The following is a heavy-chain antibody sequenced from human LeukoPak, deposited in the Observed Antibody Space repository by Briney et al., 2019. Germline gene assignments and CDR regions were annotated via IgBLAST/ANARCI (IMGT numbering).Heavy chain of an antibody. CDR3: VKDEWYGSSSYFDF. CDR2: MNPNSGNT. Sequence: ASVKVSCKASGYTFTSYDINWVRQATGQGLEWMGWMNPNSGNTGYAQKFQGRVTMTRNTSISTAYMELSSLRSEDTAVYYCVKDEWYGSSSYFDFWGQGTLVTVSS. CDR1: GYTFTSYD. V-gene: IGHV1-8*01. D-gene: IGHD6-6*01. J-gene: IGHJ4*02.